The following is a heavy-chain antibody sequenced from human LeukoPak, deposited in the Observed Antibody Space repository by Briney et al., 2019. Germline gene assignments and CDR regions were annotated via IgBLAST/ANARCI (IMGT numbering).Heavy chain of an antibody. Sequence: GGSLRLSCAASRFTFSSYGMHWVRQAPGKGLEWVAFIRYDASASYYADSVKGRFTISRDNSKNTLSLQMNSLRAEDTGVYYCARPGGKYYGSGNYLFFDYWGQGTLVTVSS. CDR1: RFTFSSYG. CDR2: IRYDASAS. V-gene: IGHV3-30*02. J-gene: IGHJ4*02. CDR3: ARPGGKYYGSGNYLFFDY. D-gene: IGHD3-10*01.